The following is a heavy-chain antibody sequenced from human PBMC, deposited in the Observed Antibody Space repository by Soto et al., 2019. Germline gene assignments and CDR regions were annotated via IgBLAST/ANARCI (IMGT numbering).Heavy chain of an antibody. J-gene: IGHJ6*02. CDR1: GGSISSSIYY. Sequence: TSETLSLTCTVSGGSISSSIYYWGWIRQPPGKGLEWIGSIYYSGSTYYNPSLKSRVTISVDTSKNQFSLKLSSVTAADTAVYYCARYKSNYYYGMDVWGQGTTVT. CDR3: ARYKSNYYYGMDV. CDR2: IYYSGST. D-gene: IGHD1-20*01. V-gene: IGHV4-39*01.